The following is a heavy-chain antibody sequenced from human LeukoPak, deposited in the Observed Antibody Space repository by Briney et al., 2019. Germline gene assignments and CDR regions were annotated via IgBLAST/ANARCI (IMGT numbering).Heavy chain of an antibody. CDR3: ARWQKFCSGGSCYGGNYYGMDV. CDR1: GFTFSSYN. V-gene: IGHV3-48*01. D-gene: IGHD2-15*01. J-gene: IGHJ6*02. CDR2: ISSGSSTI. Sequence: GGSLRLSCAASGFTFSSYNMNWVRRAPGKGLEWVSYISSGSSTIYYADSVKGRFTISRDNAKNSLYLQMNTLRAEDTAVYYCARWQKFCSGGSCYGGNYYGMDVWGQGTTVTASS.